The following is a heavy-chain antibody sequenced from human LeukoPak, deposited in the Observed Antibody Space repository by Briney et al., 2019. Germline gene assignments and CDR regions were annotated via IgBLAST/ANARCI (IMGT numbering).Heavy chain of an antibody. CDR2: GSSGGST. CDR3: ARDSDIAAAGLYFDY. D-gene: IGHD6-13*01. CDR1: GFTLSSYA. V-gene: IGHV3-23*01. Sequence: GGSLRLSCAASGFTLSSYAMSWVRQAPGKGLQWVSGGSSGGSTNYVDSVKGRFTISRDNAKNSLYLQMNSLRAEDTAVYYCARDSDIAAAGLYFDYWGQGTLVTVSS. J-gene: IGHJ4*02.